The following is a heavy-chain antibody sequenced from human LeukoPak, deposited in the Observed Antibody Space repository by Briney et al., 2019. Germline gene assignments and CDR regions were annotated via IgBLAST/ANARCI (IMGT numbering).Heavy chain of an antibody. V-gene: IGHV3-33*01. CDR1: GFTLSSYG. J-gene: IGHJ4*02. CDR2: IWYDGSYK. D-gene: IGHD2-2*01. CDR3: ARDRALKYCSSTSCYGLDY. Sequence: GGSLRLSCAASGFTLSSYGMHWVRQAPGKGLEWVAVIWYDGSYKYYADSVKGRFTISRDNSKNTLYLQMNSLRAEDTAVYYCARDRALKYCSSTSCYGLDYWGQGTLVTVSS.